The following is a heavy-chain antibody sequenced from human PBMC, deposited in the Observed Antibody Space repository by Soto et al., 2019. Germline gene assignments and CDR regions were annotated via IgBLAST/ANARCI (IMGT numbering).Heavy chain of an antibody. V-gene: IGHV2-5*02. Sequence: GSGPTLVNPTQTLTLTCTFSGVSLSTSGMGVGWIRQPPGKALEWLALVYWDDDKRYSPSLKSRLTITKDTSKNQVVLTMTYMDPVDTATYYCAHMIEGAFFDHRGQGTLVTVSS. J-gene: IGHJ4*02. D-gene: IGHD2-21*01. CDR1: GVSLSTSGMG. CDR3: AHMIEGAFFDH. CDR2: VYWDDDK.